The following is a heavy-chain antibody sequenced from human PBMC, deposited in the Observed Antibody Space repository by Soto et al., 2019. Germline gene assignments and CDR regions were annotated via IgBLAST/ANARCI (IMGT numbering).Heavy chain of an antibody. CDR3: ARPFYYGSCGRFYYMDV. CDR1: GGSISSSSYY. J-gene: IGHJ6*03. V-gene: IGHV4-39*01. D-gene: IGHD3-10*01. CDR2: IHYSGTT. Sequence: QLQLQESGPGLVKPSETLPLTCTVSGGSISSSSYYWGWLGQPPGKRLEWLGSIHYSGTTYHNPSLKSRVTISVDVSKNQFSLKLSAGTAADTAVYYCARPFYYGSCGRFYYMDVWGKGTTVTVSS.